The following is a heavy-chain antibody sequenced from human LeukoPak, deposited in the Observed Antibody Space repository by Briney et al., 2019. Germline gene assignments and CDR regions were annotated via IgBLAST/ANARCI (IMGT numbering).Heavy chain of an antibody. CDR1: GFTFTGYY. D-gene: IGHD1-26*01. Sequence: ASVKVSCKASGFTFTGYYMHWARQAPGQGLEWMGWINPNSGGTNYAQKFQGRVTMTRDTSISTAYMELSRLRSDDTAVYYCARAMGSYYPYYFDYWGQGTLVTVSS. V-gene: IGHV1-2*02. CDR3: ARAMGSYYPYYFDY. J-gene: IGHJ4*02. CDR2: INPNSGGT.